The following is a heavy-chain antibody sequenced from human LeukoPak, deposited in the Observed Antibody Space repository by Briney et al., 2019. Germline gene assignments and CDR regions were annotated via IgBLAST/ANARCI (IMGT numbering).Heavy chain of an antibody. Sequence: GGSLRLSCAGSGFTFSNYAMSWVRQAPGKGLEWVSGISGSGGNTYYADSVKGRFTISRDNSKSTLHLQMKSLRAEDTAVYYCARESSSSWYRGSWFDPWGQGTLVTVSS. CDR2: ISGSGGNT. CDR1: GFTFSNYA. CDR3: ARESSSSWYRGSWFDP. J-gene: IGHJ5*02. V-gene: IGHV3-23*01. D-gene: IGHD6-13*01.